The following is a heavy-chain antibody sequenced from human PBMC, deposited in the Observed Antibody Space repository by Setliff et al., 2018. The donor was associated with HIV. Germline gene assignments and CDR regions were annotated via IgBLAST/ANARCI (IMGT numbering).Heavy chain of an antibody. CDR1: GYTFTAYY. CDR3: ARQIHSSGWYVY. D-gene: IGHD6-19*01. CDR2: ISTYTGNT. V-gene: IGHV1-18*04. Sequence: GASVKVSCKASGYTFTAYYLHWVRQAPGQGLAWMGWISTYTGNTNYAQKFQGRVTMTTDTSTSTAYMELRNLTSDDTAVYYCARQIHSSGWYVYWGQGTPVTVSS. J-gene: IGHJ4*02.